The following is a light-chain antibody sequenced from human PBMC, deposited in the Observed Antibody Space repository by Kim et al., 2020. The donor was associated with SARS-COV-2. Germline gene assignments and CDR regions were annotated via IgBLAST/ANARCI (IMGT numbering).Light chain of an antibody. CDR3: QAWDSSTAV. Sequence: GDKYACWYQQKPGQSPVLVIYQDIIRPSGIPERFSGSNSGNPATLTISGTQALDEADYYCQAWDSSTAVFGGGTQLTVL. CDR2: QDI. V-gene: IGLV3-1*01. CDR1: GDKY. J-gene: IGLJ2*01.